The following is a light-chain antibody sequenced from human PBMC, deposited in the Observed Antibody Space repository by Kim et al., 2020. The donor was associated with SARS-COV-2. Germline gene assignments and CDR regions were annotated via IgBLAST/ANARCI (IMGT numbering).Light chain of an antibody. J-gene: IGKJ1*01. CDR2: KAS. CDR1: QSISSW. CDR3: QQYYSDWT. Sequence: DVQMTQSPSTLSASVGDRVTITCRASQSISSWLAWYQQKPGKAPKLLIYKASSLESGVPSRFSGSGSGTEFTLTISSPQAEDFATYFCQQYYSDWTFGQGTKVDIK. V-gene: IGKV1-5*03.